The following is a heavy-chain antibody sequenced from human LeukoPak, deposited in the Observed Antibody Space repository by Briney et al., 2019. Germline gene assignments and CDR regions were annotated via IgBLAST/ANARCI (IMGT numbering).Heavy chain of an antibody. J-gene: IGHJ4*02. CDR3: AKTKVVTAILLPYFDY. D-gene: IGHD2-21*02. V-gene: IGHV3-30*18. CDR2: ISYDGSNK. CDR1: GFTFSSYG. Sequence: GGSLRLSCAASGFTFSSYGMHWVRQAPGKGLEWVAVISYDGSNKYYADSVKGRFTISRDNSKNTLYLRMNSLRAEDTAVYYCAKTKVVTAILLPYFDYWGQGTLVTVSS.